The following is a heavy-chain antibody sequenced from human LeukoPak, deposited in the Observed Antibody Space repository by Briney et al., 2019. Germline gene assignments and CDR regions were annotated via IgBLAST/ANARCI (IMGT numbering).Heavy chain of an antibody. CDR3: ARQGTPTGTTDEHWFDP. Sequence: PGESLKISCKGSGYSFTSYWIGWVRQMPGKGLEWMGIIYPGDSDTRYSPSFQGQVTISADKSISTAYLQWSSLKASDTAMYYCARQGTPTGTTDEHWFDPWGQGTLVTVSS. CDR1: GYSFTSYW. D-gene: IGHD1-7*01. V-gene: IGHV5-51*01. CDR2: IYPGDSDT. J-gene: IGHJ5*02.